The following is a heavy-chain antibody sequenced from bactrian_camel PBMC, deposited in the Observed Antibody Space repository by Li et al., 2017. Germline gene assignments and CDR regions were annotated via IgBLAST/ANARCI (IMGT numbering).Heavy chain of an antibody. CDR1: GHSRGSNC. CDR3: VPLIVPRCNY. V-gene: IGHV3S55*01. J-gene: IGHJ4*01. CDR2: LSTDRTI. Sequence: VQLVESGGGSVQAGGSLRLSCVVSGHSRGSNCVGWYRQAPGNGRELVASLSTDRTIKYSDSVKGRFTISRDNDKNTLYLQMNSLKPEDTAVYFCVPLIVPRCNYWSQGTQVTVS. D-gene: IGHD3*01.